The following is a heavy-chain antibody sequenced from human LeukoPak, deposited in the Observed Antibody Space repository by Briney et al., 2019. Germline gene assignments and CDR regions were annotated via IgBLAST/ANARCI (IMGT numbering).Heavy chain of an antibody. V-gene: IGHV3-21*01. D-gene: IGHD3-3*01. J-gene: IGHJ4*02. CDR1: GFTFSSYS. CDR3: ATGYDFWSGYALDY. Sequence: PGGSLRLSCAASGFTFSSYSMNWVRQAPGKGLEWVSSISSSSSYIYYADSVKGRFTISRDNAKNSLYLQMNSLRAEDTAVYYCATGYDFWSGYALDYWGQGTLVTVSS. CDR2: ISSSSSYI.